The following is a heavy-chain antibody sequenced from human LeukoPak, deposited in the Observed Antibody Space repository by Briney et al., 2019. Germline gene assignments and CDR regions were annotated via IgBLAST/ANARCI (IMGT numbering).Heavy chain of an antibody. CDR2: INPKSGGT. CDR3: AREGSTSMVKRPVDY. Sequence: ASVKVSCKASEYTFSDYFLHWVRQVPGQGLEWMGWINPKSGGTNYAQRFQGRVTMTRDTSISTAYMELSSLRSDDTAVYYCAREGSTSMVKRPVDYWGQGTVVTVSS. D-gene: IGHD5-18*01. V-gene: IGHV1-2*02. J-gene: IGHJ4*02. CDR1: EYTFSDYF.